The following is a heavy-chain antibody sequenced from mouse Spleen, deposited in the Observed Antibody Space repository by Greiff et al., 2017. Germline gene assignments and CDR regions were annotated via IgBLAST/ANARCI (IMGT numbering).Heavy chain of an antibody. V-gene: IGHV1-55*01. D-gene: IGHD1-1*01. CDR1: GYTFTSYW. Sequence: QVQLQQPGAELVKPGASVKMSCKASGYTFTSYWITWVTQRPGQGLEWIGDIYPGSGSTNYNEKFKSKATLTVDTSSSTAYMQLSSLTSEDSAVYYCARKGDGRSYYYAMDYWGQGTSVTVSS. CDR3: ARKGDGRSYYYAMDY. J-gene: IGHJ4*01. CDR2: IYPGSGST.